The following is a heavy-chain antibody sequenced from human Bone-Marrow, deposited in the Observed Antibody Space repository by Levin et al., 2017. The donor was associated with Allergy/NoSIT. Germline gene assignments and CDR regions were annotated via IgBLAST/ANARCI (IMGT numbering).Heavy chain of an antibody. D-gene: IGHD2-15*01. V-gene: IGHV4-59*08. Sequence: SETLSLTCTVSGGSIRNYYWSWIRQPPGKGLEWIGYIYYSGSTNYNPSLKSRVTISLDTSKNQFSLKVTSVTATDPAVYYCARNGLSKRPVDFWGQGTLVTVSS. CDR2: IYYSGST. CDR3: ARNGLSKRPVDF. CDR1: GGSIRNYY. J-gene: IGHJ4*02.